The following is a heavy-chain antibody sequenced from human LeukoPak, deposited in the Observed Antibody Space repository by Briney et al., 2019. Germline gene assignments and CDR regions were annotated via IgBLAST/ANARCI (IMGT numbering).Heavy chain of an antibody. J-gene: IGHJ4*02. CDR3: ATPEWELRVDY. D-gene: IGHD1-26*01. Sequence: GGSLRLSCAASGFTFSDYYMSWIRQAPGKGLEWLSYISSSGSTMCYTDSVKGRFTISRDNAKNSLDLQMNSLRAEDTAVYYCATPEWELRVDYWGQGTLVTVSS. V-gene: IGHV3-11*01. CDR1: GFTFSDYY. CDR2: ISSSGSTM.